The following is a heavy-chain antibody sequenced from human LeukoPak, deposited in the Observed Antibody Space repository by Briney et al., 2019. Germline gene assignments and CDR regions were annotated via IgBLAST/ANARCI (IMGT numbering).Heavy chain of an antibody. D-gene: IGHD6-19*01. CDR3: AVSGYSSGWYSYFQH. CDR2: INHSGST. CDR1: GGSFSGYY. V-gene: IGHV4-34*01. J-gene: IGHJ1*01. Sequence: SETLSLTCAVYGGSFSGYYWSWIRQPPGKGLEWIREINHSGSTNYNPSLKSRVTISVDTSKNQFSLKLSSVTAADTAVYYCAVSGYSSGWYSYFQHWGQGTLVTVSS.